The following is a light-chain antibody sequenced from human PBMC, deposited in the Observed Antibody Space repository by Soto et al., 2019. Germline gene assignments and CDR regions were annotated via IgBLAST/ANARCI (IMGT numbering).Light chain of an antibody. V-gene: IGLV2-8*01. CDR2: EVT. CDR1: SSDVGAYDY. CDR3: SSYAGRNIYV. J-gene: IGLJ1*01. Sequence: QSALTQPPSASGSPGQSVTISCTGTSSDVGAYDYVSWFQQRPGSAPKLMIYEVTERPSGVPLRCSGSKSGNTASLTVSGLRAEDEAYYYCSSYAGRNIYVFGSGTKVTVL.